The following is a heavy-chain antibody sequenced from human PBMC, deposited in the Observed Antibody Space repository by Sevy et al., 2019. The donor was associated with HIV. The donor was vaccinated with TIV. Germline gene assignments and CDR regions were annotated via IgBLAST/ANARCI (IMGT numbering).Heavy chain of an antibody. J-gene: IGHJ6*02. CDR3: ARDNEDILTTDYGMDV. CDR2: ISSSSSYI. CDR1: GFTFSSYS. V-gene: IGHV3-21*01. Sequence: GGSLRLSCAASGFTFSSYSMNWVRQAPGKGLEWVSSISSSSSYIYYADSVKGRFTISRDNAKNSLYLQMNSLRAEDTAVYYCARDNEDILTTDYGMDVWGQGTTVTVSS. D-gene: IGHD3-9*01.